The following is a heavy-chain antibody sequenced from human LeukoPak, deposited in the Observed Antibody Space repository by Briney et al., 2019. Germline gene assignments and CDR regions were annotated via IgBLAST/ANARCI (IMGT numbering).Heavy chain of an antibody. CDR2: INWNGGSA. CDR1: GFTFDSHA. V-gene: IGHV3-20*04. Sequence: PVGSLRLSCAASGFTFDSHAMSWVRQAPGRGLEWVSAINWNGGSAAYADSVKGRFTISRDNAKNSLYLQMNSLRAEDTAVYYCARDPGFDYWGQGTLVTVSS. CDR3: ARDPGFDY. J-gene: IGHJ4*02.